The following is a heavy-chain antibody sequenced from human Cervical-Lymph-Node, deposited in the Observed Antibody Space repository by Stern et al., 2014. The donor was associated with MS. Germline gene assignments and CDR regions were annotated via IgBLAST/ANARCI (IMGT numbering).Heavy chain of an antibody. CDR2: INPSGGST. D-gene: IGHD6-19*01. V-gene: IGHV1-46*01. CDR1: GYTFTSYY. Sequence: VQLVESGAEVKKPGASVKVSCKASGYTFTSYYMHWVRQAPGQGLEWMGIINPSGGSTSYAQKFQGWVTMTRDTSITTAYMELSRLRSDDTAIYYCARPIAVAGNCFDHWGQGTLVTVSS. CDR3: ARPIAVAGNCFDH. J-gene: IGHJ4*02.